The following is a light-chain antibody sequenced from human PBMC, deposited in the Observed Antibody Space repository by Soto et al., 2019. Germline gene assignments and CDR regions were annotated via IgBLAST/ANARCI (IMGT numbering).Light chain of an antibody. CDR3: QQRNNWPPIT. J-gene: IGKJ5*01. Sequence: EIVLTQSPATLSLPPGERATLSCRASQSVRRYLAWYQQKPGQAPRLLIYDASTRATGIPARFSGSGSETDFTLTITSLEPEDFAVYYCQQRNNWPPITFGQGTRLEIK. CDR2: DAS. CDR1: QSVRRY. V-gene: IGKV3-11*01.